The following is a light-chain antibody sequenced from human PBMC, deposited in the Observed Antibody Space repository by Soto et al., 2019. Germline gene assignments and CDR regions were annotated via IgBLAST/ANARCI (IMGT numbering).Light chain of an antibody. V-gene: IGKV1-5*03. J-gene: IGKJ2*01. CDR2: KAS. Sequence: DFQMTQSPSTLSASVGDIVTITCRASQSIHTGLAWYQQKPGRTPKLLIYKASVLESGVPSRFSGSGSGTEFTLTISSLQPDDFATYYCQQYNSHPYTFGRGTKLQIK. CDR3: QQYNSHPYT. CDR1: QSIHTG.